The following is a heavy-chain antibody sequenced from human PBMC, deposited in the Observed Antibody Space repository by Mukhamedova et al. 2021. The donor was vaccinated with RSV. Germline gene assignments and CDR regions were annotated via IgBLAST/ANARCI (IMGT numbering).Heavy chain of an antibody. D-gene: IGHD2-2*01. J-gene: IGHJ4*02. CDR3: ASDPGASQLLPDSYFDY. V-gene: IGHV3-48*03. Sequence: AEYMGGRFTISRDNAKNSLYLQMTSLRAEDTAVYYCASDPGASQLLPDSYFDYWGQGTLVTVSS.